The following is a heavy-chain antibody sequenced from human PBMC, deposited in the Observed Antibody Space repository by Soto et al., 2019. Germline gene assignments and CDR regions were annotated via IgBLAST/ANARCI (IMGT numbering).Heavy chain of an antibody. D-gene: IGHD2-2*02. V-gene: IGHV3-23*01. CDR1: GFIFSSYS. J-gene: IGHJ4*02. Sequence: EVQVLESGGGLVQPGGSLSLSCAVSGFIFSSYSMTWVRQAPGKGLEWVSVISGSGGSTNYAGSVKGRFTISRDNSKNTLYLQMNSLRVDDTAVYYCATAIIGAADYWGQGALVTVSS. CDR2: ISGSGGST. CDR3: ATAIIGAADY.